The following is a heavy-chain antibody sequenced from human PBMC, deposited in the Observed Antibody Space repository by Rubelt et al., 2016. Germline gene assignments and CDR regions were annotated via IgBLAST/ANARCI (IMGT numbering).Heavy chain of an antibody. CDR1: GGSISSSSYY. CDR3: ARVADVVVPAYWFDP. D-gene: IGHD2-2*01. Sequence: QLQLQESGPGLVKPSETLSLTCTDSGGSISSSSYYWGWIRQPPGKGLEWIGSIYYSGSTYYNPSLMGRGTTSLDTSKNQFSLKLSSVTAADTAVYYCARVADVVVPAYWFDPWGQGTLVTVSS. CDR2: IYYSGST. J-gene: IGHJ5*02. V-gene: IGHV4-39*01.